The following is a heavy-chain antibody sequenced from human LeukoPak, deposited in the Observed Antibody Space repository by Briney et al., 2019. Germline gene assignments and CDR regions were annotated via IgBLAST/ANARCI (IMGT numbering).Heavy chain of an antibody. CDR2: IYYTGST. CDR3: ARGHHGLEV. J-gene: IGHJ6*02. CDR1: GASMSDYY. Sequence: SETLSLTCTVSGASMSDYYWSWIRQPPGKGLEWIGYIYYTGSTNYNPSLEGRVTISVDMSKNQFSLNLRSVTAADTAVYFCARGHHGLEVWGQGTTVSVSS. V-gene: IGHV4-59*01.